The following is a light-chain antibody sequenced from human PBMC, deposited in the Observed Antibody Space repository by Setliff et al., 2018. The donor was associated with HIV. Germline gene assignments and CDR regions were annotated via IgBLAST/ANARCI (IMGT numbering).Light chain of an antibody. V-gene: IGLV2-23*02. J-gene: IGLJ1*01. CDR3: CSFAGSNTYV. Sequence: SITIFCTGTSSDVGGYNLVSWYQHHPDKAPKLIIYEVRERPSGVSNRFSGSKSGNTASLTISGLQAEDEADYYCCSFAGSNTYVFGPGTKVTVL. CDR1: SSDVGGYNL. CDR2: EVR.